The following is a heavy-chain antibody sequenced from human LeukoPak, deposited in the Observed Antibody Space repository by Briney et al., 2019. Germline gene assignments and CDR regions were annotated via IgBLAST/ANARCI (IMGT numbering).Heavy chain of an antibody. V-gene: IGHV4-39*07. D-gene: IGHD2-2*02. CDR3: ARLYPPSSGLDY. J-gene: IGHJ4*02. Sequence: PSETLSLTCTISGDSIGRINYFWSWIRQPPGKGLEWIGSIYHSGTTYYNPSLKSRVTISVDTSKNQFSLKLSSVTAADTAVYYCARLYPPSSGLDYWGQGTLVTVSS. CDR2: IYHSGTT. CDR1: GDSIGRINYF.